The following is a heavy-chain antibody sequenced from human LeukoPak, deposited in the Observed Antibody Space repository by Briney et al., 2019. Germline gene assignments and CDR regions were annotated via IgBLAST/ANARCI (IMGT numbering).Heavy chain of an antibody. Sequence: SETLSLTCTVSGYSISSGYYWGWIRQPPGKGLEWIGRIFSSGSTNYNPSLKSRVSISVDTSKNQFSLKLSSVTAADTAVYFCARERAYYYYPMDVWGKGTTVTISS. CDR3: ARERAYYYYPMDV. V-gene: IGHV4-38-2*02. CDR1: GYSISSGYY. J-gene: IGHJ6*03. CDR2: IFSSGST.